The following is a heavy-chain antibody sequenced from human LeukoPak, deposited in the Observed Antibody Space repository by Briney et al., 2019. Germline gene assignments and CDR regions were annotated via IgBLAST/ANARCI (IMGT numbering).Heavy chain of an antibody. CDR1: GFTFSSYA. CDR3: AQTCSSTSCYEY. V-gene: IGHV3-23*01. J-gene: IGHJ4*02. Sequence: PGGSLRLSCAASGFTFSSYAMSWVRQAPGKGLEWVSAISGSGGSTYYADSVKGRFTISRDNSKNTLYLQMNRLRAEDTAVYYCAQTCSSTSCYEYWGQGTLVTVSS. D-gene: IGHD2-2*01. CDR2: ISGSGGST.